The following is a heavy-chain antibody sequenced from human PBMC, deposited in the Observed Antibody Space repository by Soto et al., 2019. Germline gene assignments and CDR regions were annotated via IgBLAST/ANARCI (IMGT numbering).Heavy chain of an antibody. CDR3: LQSRWGGDCLQSYASSSVYGRYF. J-gene: IGHJ6*04. V-gene: IGHV2-5*02. CDR2: IYWDDDK. D-gene: IGHD2-21*02. CDR1: AFSLSTGGVG. Sequence: QITLKESGPTLVKPTQTLTLTCTFSAFSLSTGGVGVGWIRQPPGKALEWLALIYWDDDKRYSPSLRSRLTTPKDTSKNPVVLTMTTVDPVDTSTSYCLQSRWGGDCLQSYASSSVYGRYFWGTGSTVTLSS.